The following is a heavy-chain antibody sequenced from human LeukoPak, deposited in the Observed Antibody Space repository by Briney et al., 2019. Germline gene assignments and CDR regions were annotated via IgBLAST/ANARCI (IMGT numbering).Heavy chain of an antibody. CDR1: GGTISSSSYY. Sequence: SETLSLTCTVSGGTISSSSYYWGWIRQPPGKGLEWIGSVYYSGTTYYNPSLKSRVTISVDTSKSQFSLRLTSVTAADTAVYYCARHVRFLEWLSSYYFDYWGQGTLVTVSS. CDR2: VYYSGTT. D-gene: IGHD3-3*01. CDR3: ARHVRFLEWLSSYYFDY. V-gene: IGHV4-39*01. J-gene: IGHJ4*02.